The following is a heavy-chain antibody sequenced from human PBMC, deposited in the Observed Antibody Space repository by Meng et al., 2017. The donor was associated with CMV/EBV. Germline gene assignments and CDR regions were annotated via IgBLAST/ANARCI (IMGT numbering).Heavy chain of an antibody. V-gene: IGHV4-39*07. D-gene: IGHD6-19*01. J-gene: IGHJ6*02. CDR1: GRSISTSSYY. Sequence: GSLRPSCTVSGRSISTSSYYWGWIRQPPGKGLEWIGSIYYSGSTYYNPCLKSRVTISADTSKNQFSLMLSSVTAADTAVYYCAIDKDSGWYYYYYGMDVWGQGTTVTVSS. CDR3: AIDKDSGWYYYYYGMDV. CDR2: IYYSGST.